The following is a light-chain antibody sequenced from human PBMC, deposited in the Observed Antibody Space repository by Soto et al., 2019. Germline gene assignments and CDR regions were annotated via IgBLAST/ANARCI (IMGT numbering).Light chain of an antibody. J-gene: IGKJ1*01. CDR2: GAS. V-gene: IGKV3-15*01. Sequence: EIVLTQSPCTLSLSPGATVTLSCRASQSVGASYLAWYQQKPGQAPRILIYGASTRATGIPARFSGSGSGTEFTLTISSLQSEDFAVYYCQQYNNWPLTFGQGTKVDIK. CDR3: QQYNNWPLT. CDR1: QSVGASY.